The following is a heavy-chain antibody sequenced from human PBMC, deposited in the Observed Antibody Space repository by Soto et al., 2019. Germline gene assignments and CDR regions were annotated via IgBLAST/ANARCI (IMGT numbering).Heavy chain of an antibody. CDR3: AADQGSSSSYYYYGMDV. Sequence: ASVKVSCKASGGTFSSYTISWVRQAPGQGLEWMGRIIPILGIANYAQKFQGRVTITADKSTSTAYMELSSLRSEDTAVYYCAADQGSSSSYYYYGMDVWGQGTTVTVSS. CDR1: GGTFSSYT. CDR2: IIPILGIA. V-gene: IGHV1-69*02. D-gene: IGHD6-6*01. J-gene: IGHJ6*02.